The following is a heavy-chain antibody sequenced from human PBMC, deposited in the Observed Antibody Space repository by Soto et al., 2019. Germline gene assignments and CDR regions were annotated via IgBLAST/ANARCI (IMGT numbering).Heavy chain of an antibody. CDR1: GFPFSSYS. J-gene: IGHJ4*02. CDR2: IKQDGSEK. V-gene: IGHV3-7*01. Sequence: EVQLVESGGGLVKPGESLRLSCAASGFPFSSYSMNWVRQAPGKGLEWVANIKQDGSEKYYVDSVKGRFTISRDNAKNSLYLQMNSLRAEDTAVYYCARPDIVATIYDYWGQGTLVTVSS. CDR3: ARPDIVATIYDY. D-gene: IGHD5-12*01.